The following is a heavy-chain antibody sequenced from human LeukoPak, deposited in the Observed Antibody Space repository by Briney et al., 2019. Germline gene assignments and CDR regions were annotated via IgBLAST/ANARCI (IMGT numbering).Heavy chain of an antibody. V-gene: IGHV1-69*13. J-gene: IGHJ4*02. D-gene: IGHD6-13*01. CDR1: GGTFSSYA. CDR3: ARGGAYIAAAEN. Sequence: SVKVSCKASGGTFSSYAISWVRQAPGQGLEWMGGIIPIFGTANYAQKFQGRVTITADESTSTAYMELSSLRSEDTAVYYCARGGAYIAAAENWGQGTLVTVSS. CDR2: IIPIFGTA.